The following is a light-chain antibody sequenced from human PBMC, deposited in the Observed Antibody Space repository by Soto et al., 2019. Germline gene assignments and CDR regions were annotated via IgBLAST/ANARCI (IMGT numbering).Light chain of an antibody. CDR2: AAS. CDR3: QQYSGYSLFT. CDR1: QAIRND. J-gene: IGKJ3*01. Sequence: DIQMTQSPSSLSASVGDRVTITCRASQAIRNDLGWYQQKPGKAPKRLIYAASSLDSEVPLRFSGSGSGTEFALTISSLQPEDFATYYCQQYSGYSLFTFGPGTIVDIK. V-gene: IGKV1-17*01.